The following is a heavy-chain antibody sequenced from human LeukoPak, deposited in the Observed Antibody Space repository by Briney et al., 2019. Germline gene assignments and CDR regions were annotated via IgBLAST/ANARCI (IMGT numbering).Heavy chain of an antibody. CDR2: IIPILGIA. J-gene: IGHJ4*02. Sequence: SVKVSCKASGGTFSSYAISWVRQAPGRGLEWMGRIIPILGIANYAQKFQGRVTITADKSTSTAYMELSSLRSEDTAVYYCASAFQYSGYDYWGQGTLVTVSS. CDR3: ASAFQYSGYDY. V-gene: IGHV1-69*04. D-gene: IGHD5-12*01. CDR1: GGTFSSYA.